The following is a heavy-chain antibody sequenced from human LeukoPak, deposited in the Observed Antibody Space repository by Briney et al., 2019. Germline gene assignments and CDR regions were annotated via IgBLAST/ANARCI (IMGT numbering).Heavy chain of an antibody. CDR1: GGSISSHY. J-gene: IGHJ4*02. Sequence: PSETLSLTCTVSGGSISSHYWSWIRQPPGKGLEWIGYIYYSGSTNYNPSLESRVTISVDTSKNQFSLKLSSVTAADTAVYYCARDQSKDYYDSSGYYDYWGQGTLVTVSS. CDR2: IYYSGST. CDR3: ARDQSKDYYDSSGYYDY. D-gene: IGHD3-22*01. V-gene: IGHV4-59*11.